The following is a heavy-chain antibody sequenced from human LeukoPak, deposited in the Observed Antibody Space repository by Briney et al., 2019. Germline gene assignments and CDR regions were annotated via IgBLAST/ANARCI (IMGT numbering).Heavy chain of an antibody. CDR1: GFTFSNYW. CDR3: AHSSSSLPTDS. CDR2: INHNKST. D-gene: IGHD6-6*01. V-gene: IGHV4-34*08. Sequence: PGGSLRLSCAASGFTFSNYWMSWIRQSPGKGLEWIGEINHNKSTNYNPSLESRVTISVDTSKNQFSLNLTSVTAADTAVYYCAHSSSSLPTDSWGQGTLVTVSS. J-gene: IGHJ4*02.